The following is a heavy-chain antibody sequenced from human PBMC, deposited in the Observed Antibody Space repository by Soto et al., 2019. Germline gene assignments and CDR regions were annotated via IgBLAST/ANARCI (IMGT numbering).Heavy chain of an antibody. CDR2: INPNSGDT. Sequence: QVQLVQSGAEVKKPGASVKVSCKASGYTFTGYYMHWVRQAPGQGLEWMGWINPNSGDTNYAQMFQGRVTMTRDTSISTAYMELSRLRSDDTAVYYCARVGDTVMVAYFDYWGQGTLVTVSS. V-gene: IGHV1-2*02. CDR1: GYTFTGYY. CDR3: ARVGDTVMVAYFDY. J-gene: IGHJ4*02. D-gene: IGHD5-18*01.